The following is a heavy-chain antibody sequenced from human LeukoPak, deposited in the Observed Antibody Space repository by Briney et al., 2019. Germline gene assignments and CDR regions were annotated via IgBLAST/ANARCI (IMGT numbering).Heavy chain of an antibody. J-gene: IGHJ6*02. Sequence: SETLSLTCTVSVGSVSSGGYYWTWVRQPPGEGLEWIGYIYYSGSTNYNPSLKSRVPISVDTSKNQFSLKLASLNTAVYYCATELWGDYFGMDVWGQGTTVTVSS. CDR2: IYYSGST. CDR1: VGSVSSGGYY. CDR3: ATELWGDYFGMDV. V-gene: IGHV4-61*08. D-gene: IGHD2-21*01.